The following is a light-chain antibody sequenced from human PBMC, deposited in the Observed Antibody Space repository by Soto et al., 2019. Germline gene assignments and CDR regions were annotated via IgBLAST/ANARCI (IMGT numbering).Light chain of an antibody. CDR3: QQYGSSPYT. CDR2: AAT. Sequence: EIVMTQSPATLSVSPGERATLSCRASQSVSSNLAWYQQKRGQAPRLLIYAATVRATAVPDRFNGSGSGTDFALTISRLEPEDSAMYYCQQYGSSPYTFGLGTKVDIK. CDR1: QSVSSN. V-gene: IGKV3-20*01. J-gene: IGKJ2*01.